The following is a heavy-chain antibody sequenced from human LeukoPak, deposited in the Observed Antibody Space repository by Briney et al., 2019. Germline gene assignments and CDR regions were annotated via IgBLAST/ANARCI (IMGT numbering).Heavy chain of an antibody. CDR1: GGSISSSRYY. CDR3: TRVSIHGDSDY. J-gene: IGHJ4*02. V-gene: IGHV4-39*07. Sequence: SETLSLTCTVSGGSISSSRYYWGWIRQPPGKGLEWIESIYYSGSTYYNPSLKSRVTISADTSKNQFSLPLRSVTSADTAVYFCTRVSIHGDSDYWGQGTLVTVSS. CDR2: IYYSGST.